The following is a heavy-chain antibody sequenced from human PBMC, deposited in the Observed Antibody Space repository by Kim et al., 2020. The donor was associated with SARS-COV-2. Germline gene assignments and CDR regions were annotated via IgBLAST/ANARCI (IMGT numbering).Heavy chain of an antibody. V-gene: IGHV3-53*01. Sequence: GSLRLSCAASGFTVSSNYMSWVRQAPGKGLEWVSVIYSGGSTFYADSVKGRFTISRDNSKNTLYLQMNSLRAEDTAVYYCARDLYYYGMDVWGQGTTVTSP. J-gene: IGHJ6*02. CDR3: ARDLYYYGMDV. CDR2: IYSGGST. CDR1: GFTVSSNY.